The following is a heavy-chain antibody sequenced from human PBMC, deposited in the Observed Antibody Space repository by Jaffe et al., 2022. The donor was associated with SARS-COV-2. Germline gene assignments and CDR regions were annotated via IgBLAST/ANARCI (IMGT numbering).Heavy chain of an antibody. D-gene: IGHD5-12*01. Sequence: QVTLKESGPVLVKPTETLTLTCTVSGFSLSNARMGVSWIRQPPGKALEWLAHIFSNDEKSYSTSLKSRLTISKDTSKSQVVLTMTNMDPVDTATYYCARIVQVTIYSGYDFHYYYYMDVWGKGTTVTVSS. V-gene: IGHV2-26*01. J-gene: IGHJ6*03. CDR2: IFSNDEK. CDR3: ARIVQVTIYSGYDFHYYYYMDV. CDR1: GFSLSNARMG.